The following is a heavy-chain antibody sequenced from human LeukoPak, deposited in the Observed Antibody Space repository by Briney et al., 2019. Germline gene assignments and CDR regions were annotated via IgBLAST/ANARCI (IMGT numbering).Heavy chain of an antibody. J-gene: IGHJ4*02. CDR1: GFTFSSYA. D-gene: IGHD6-19*01. CDR3: AKDASYSSGWDLFDY. V-gene: IGHV3-23*01. CDR2: ISGSGGST. Sequence: PGGSLRLSCAASGFTFSSYAMSWVRQAPGKGLEWVSAISGSGGSTYYADSVKGRFTISRDNSKNTLYLQMNSLRAEDTAAYYCAKDASYSSGWDLFDYWGQGTLVTVSS.